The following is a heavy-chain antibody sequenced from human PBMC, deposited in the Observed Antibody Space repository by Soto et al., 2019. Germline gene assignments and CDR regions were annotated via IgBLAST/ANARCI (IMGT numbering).Heavy chain of an antibody. CDR1: GFTVSGNY. CDR2: IYNGDIS. D-gene: IGHD5-18*01. CDR3: ASRRGSSYGPPDN. V-gene: IGHV3-53*02. Sequence: EVQLVETGGGLIQPGGSLRLSCAASGFTVSGNYMTWIRQAPGKGLEWVSVIYNGDISYYADSVKGRFTISRDNSNNTLSLQMNSLRVEDTAMYYCASRRGSSYGPPDNWGQGTLVTVSA. J-gene: IGHJ4*02.